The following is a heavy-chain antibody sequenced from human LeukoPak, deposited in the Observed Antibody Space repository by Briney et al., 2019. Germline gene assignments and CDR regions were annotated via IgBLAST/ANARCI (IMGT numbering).Heavy chain of an antibody. CDR1: GGTFSSYA. D-gene: IGHD3-9*01. CDR2: IIPIFGTA. Sequence: SVKVSCKASGGTFSSYAISWVRQAPGQGLEWMGGIIPIFGTANYAQKFQGRVTITADESTSTAHMELSSLRSEDTAVYYCARGSDWSNIHSPFDYWGQGTLVTVSS. CDR3: ARGSDWSNIHSPFDY. J-gene: IGHJ4*02. V-gene: IGHV1-69*13.